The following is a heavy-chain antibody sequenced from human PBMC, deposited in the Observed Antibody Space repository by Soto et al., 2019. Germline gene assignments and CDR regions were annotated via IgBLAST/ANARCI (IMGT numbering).Heavy chain of an antibody. CDR2: VYSGGSA. J-gene: IGHJ4*02. CDR1: GGSFSGYY. Sequence: PSETLSLTCAVYGGSFSGYYWSWIRQPPGKGLEWIGFVYSGGSAMYNPSFKSRVIISLETSKNQFSLTLTSLTAADSAMYYCAGTSRATPGTGLDSWGQGALVTVSS. V-gene: IGHV4-34*11. CDR3: AGTSRATPGTGLDS.